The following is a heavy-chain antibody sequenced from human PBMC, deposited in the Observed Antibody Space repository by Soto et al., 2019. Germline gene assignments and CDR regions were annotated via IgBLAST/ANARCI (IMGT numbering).Heavy chain of an antibody. D-gene: IGHD6-13*01. CDR3: ASLQVPGNFDY. CDR1: GGSIRSSNYY. Sequence: PSETLSLTCTVSGGSIRSSNYYWAWVRQPPRKGLEWIANIYYSGDTYFHPSLRSRLTVSVGTSKNQFSLKLSSLTAADTAMYYCASLQVPGNFDYWGQGTLVTVSS. V-gene: IGHV4-39*01. CDR2: IYYSGDT. J-gene: IGHJ4*02.